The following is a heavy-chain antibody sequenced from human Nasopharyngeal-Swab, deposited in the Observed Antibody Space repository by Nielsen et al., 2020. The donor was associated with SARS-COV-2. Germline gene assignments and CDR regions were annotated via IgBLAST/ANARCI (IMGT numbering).Heavy chain of an antibody. V-gene: IGHV4-59*01. D-gene: IGHD3-22*01. J-gene: IGHJ3*02. Sequence: RQAPGKGLEWIGYIYYSGSTNYNPSLKSRVTISVDTSKNQFSLKLSSVTAADTAVYYCASLGRLGYYDITRQRAFDIWGQGTVVTVSS. CDR2: IYYSGST. CDR3: ASLGRLGYYDITRQRAFDI.